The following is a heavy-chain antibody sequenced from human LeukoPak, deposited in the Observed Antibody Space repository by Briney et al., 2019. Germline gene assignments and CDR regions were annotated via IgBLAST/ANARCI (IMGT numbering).Heavy chain of an antibody. Sequence: SETLSLTCTVSGGSISGSSYYWGWIRQPPGKGLEWIGSIYYSGSTYYNPSLKSRVTISVDTSKNQFSLKLSSVTAADTAVYYCAREIFGVVKGWFDPWGQGTLVTVSS. CDR3: AREIFGVVKGWFDP. J-gene: IGHJ5*02. CDR1: GGSISGSSYY. CDR2: IYYSGST. V-gene: IGHV4-39*01. D-gene: IGHD3-3*01.